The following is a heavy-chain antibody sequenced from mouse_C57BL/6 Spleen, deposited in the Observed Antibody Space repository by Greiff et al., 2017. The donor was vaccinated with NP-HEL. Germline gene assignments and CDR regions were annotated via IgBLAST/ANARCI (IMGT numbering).Heavy chain of an antibody. Sequence: QVQLQQPGAELVRPGSSVKLSCKASGYTFTSYWMHWVKQRPIQGLEWIGNIDPSDSETHYNQKFKDKATLTVDKSSSTAYMQLSSLTSEDSAVYYCARDSSGTGFDYWGQGTTLTVSS. CDR2: IDPSDSET. V-gene: IGHV1-52*01. D-gene: IGHD3-2*02. CDR1: GYTFTSYW. CDR3: ARDSSGTGFDY. J-gene: IGHJ2*01.